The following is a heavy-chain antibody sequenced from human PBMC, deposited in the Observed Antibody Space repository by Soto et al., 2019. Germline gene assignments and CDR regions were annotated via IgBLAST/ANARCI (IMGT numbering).Heavy chain of an antibody. J-gene: IGHJ4*02. CDR3: ARSNWNYVRTLDY. Sequence: TSETLSLTCSVSSVSVSGSYWCAWVRQPPGKGLEWIGEIDHSGHTNYNPSLKSRVTMSLDNSKNQFSLNLRSVTAADTAVYYCARSNWNYVRTLDYWGQGTQVTVSS. CDR1: SVSVSGSYW. CDR2: IDHSGHT. D-gene: IGHD1-7*01. V-gene: IGHV4-4*02.